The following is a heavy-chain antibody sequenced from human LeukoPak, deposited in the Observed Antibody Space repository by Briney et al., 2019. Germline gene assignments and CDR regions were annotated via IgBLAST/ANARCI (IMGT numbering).Heavy chain of an antibody. J-gene: IGHJ4*02. Sequence: PGGSLRLSCTVSGFTFSSSAMTWVRQAPGKGLQWVSAISGSGGSTFYADSVKGRFTISRDSAKNSLYLQMNSLRAEDTAVYYCARGPYSSNWYVDYWGQGTLVTVAS. D-gene: IGHD6-13*01. CDR1: GFTFSSSA. V-gene: IGHV3-23*01. CDR3: ARGPYSSNWYVDY. CDR2: ISGSGGST.